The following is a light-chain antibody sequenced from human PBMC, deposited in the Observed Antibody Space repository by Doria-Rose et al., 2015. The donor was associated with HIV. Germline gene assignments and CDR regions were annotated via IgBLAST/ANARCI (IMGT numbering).Light chain of an antibody. V-gene: IGKV1-39*01. J-gene: IGKJ2*01. CDR3: QQSYNIPYT. Sequence: RVTITCRAGQIIDNYSNWYQQKPGKAPKLLIYAASSLQSGVPSRFSGSGSGRDFTLTINSLQREDFAIYYCQQSYNIPYTFGQGTKLEIK. CDR1: QIIDNY. CDR2: AAS.